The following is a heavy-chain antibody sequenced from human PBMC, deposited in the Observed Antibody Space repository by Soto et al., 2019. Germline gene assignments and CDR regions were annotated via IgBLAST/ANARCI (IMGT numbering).Heavy chain of an antibody. J-gene: IGHJ5*02. V-gene: IGHV3-21*01. Sequence: PGGALSLSCGASGVLSSSHNMNWGRRAPGKGLEWVSSISSSSSYIYYADSVRGRFTISRDNAKSSLYLQMNSLSADDTAVYYCARGPETATVRIWFDTWGQGTLVTVPS. CDR3: ARGPETATVRIWFDT. D-gene: IGHD4-4*01. CDR1: GVLSSSHN. CDR2: ISSSSSYI.